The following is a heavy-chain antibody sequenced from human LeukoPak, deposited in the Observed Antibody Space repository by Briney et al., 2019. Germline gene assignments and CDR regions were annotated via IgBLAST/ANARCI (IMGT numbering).Heavy chain of an antibody. CDR3: ARDTGYGDSAHFDY. V-gene: IGHV4-59*12. CDR1: GGSISSYF. D-gene: IGHD4-17*01. CDR2: IYYSGST. J-gene: IGHJ4*02. Sequence: SETLSLTCTVSGGSISSYFWSWIRQPPGKGLEWIGYIYYSGSTYYNPSLKSRVTISVDTSKNQFSLKLSSVTAADTAVYYCARDTGYGDSAHFDYWGQGTLVTVSS.